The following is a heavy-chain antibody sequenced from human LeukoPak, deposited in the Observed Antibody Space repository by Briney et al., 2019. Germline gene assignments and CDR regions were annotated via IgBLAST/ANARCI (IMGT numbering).Heavy chain of an antibody. V-gene: IGHV1-46*01. CDR3: ARSPTGPFGVVIDNWFDP. D-gene: IGHD3-3*01. CDR2: INPSGGST. Sequence: ASVKVSCMASGYTFTSYYMHWVRQAPGQGLEWMGIINPSGGSTSYAQKFQGRVTMTRDTSTSTVYMELSSLRSEDTAVYYCARSPTGPFGVVIDNWFDPWGQGTLVTVSS. J-gene: IGHJ5*02. CDR1: GYTFTSYY.